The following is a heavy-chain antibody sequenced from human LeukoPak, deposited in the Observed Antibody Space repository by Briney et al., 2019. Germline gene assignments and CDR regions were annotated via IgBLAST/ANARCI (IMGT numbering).Heavy chain of an antibody. J-gene: IGHJ4*02. CDR1: GFTVSSNY. D-gene: IGHD5-18*01. Sequence: GGSLRLSCAASGFTVSSNYMSWVRQAPGKGLEWVSVIYSGGSTYYADSVKGRFTISRDNSKNTLYLQMNSLRAEDTAVYYCAKGGEYTYGGSPDYFDYWGQGTLVTVSS. V-gene: IGHV3-66*01. CDR3: AKGGEYTYGGSPDYFDY. CDR2: IYSGGST.